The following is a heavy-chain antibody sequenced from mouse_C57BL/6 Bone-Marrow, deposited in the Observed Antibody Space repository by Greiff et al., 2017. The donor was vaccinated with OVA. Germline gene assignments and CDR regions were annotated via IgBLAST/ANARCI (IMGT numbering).Heavy chain of an antibody. Sequence: EVKLQESGPGLVKPSQSLSLTCSVTGYSITSGYYWNWIRQFPGNKLEWMGYISYDGSNNYNPSLKNRISITRDTSKNQFFLKLNSVTTEDTATYYCARDVGPYYYGSSSTYFDYWGQGTTLTVSS. CDR1: GYSITSGYY. D-gene: IGHD1-1*01. CDR2: ISYDGSN. J-gene: IGHJ2*01. CDR3: ARDVGPYYYGSSSTYFDY. V-gene: IGHV3-6*01.